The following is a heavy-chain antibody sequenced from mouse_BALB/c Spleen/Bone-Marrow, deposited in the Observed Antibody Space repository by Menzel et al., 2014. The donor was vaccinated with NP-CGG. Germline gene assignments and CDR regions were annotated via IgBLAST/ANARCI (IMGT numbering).Heavy chain of an antibody. D-gene: IGHD2-10*01. Sequence: VHLVESGPGLVAPSQSLSITCTVSGFSLTSYGVHWVRQPPGKGLEWLGVIWAGGSTNYNSALMSRLSISKDNSKSQVFLKMNSLQTDDTVMYYCAREGLLLYRGFAYWGQGTLVTVSA. CDR2: IWAGGST. V-gene: IGHV2-9*02. J-gene: IGHJ3*01. CDR3: AREGLLLYRGFAY. CDR1: GFSLTSYG.